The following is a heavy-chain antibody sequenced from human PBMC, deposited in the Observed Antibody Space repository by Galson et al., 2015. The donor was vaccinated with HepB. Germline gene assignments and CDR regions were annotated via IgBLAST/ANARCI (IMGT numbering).Heavy chain of an antibody. CDR1: GFTFDDYA. CDR3: AKDITTVVTPACDY. V-gene: IGHV3-9*01. D-gene: IGHD4-23*01. Sequence: SLRLSCAASGFTFDDYAMHWVRQAPGKGLEWVSGISWNSGSIGYADSVKGRFTISRDNAKNSLYLQMNSLRAEDTALYYCAKDITTVVTPACDYWGQGTLVTVSS. J-gene: IGHJ4*02. CDR2: ISWNSGSI.